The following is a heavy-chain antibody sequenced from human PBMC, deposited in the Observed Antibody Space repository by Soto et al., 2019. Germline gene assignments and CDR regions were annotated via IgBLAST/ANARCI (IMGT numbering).Heavy chain of an antibody. CDR1: GFTFSGDS. CDR3: TRDYVMDV. CDR2: ISTTSTYI. J-gene: IGHJ6*02. V-gene: IGHV3-21*01. Sequence: AGGSLRLSCAASGFTFSGDSMNWVRQAPGKGLEWASSISTTSTYIYYADSVKGRFTISRDNANNSLHLQMNSLRAEDTAVYYCTRDYVMDVWGQGTTVTVSS.